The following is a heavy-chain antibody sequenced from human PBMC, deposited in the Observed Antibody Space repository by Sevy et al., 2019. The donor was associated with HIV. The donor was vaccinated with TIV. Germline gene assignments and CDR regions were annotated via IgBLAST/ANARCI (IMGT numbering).Heavy chain of an antibody. CDR1: GDSISSGGYY. CDR2: IYYTGST. Sequence: SETLSLTCTVSGDSISSGGYYWSWIRQHPGKGLEWIGYIYYTGSTYYNPSLKSRVAISVDTSKNQFSLKLSSVTAADTAVYYCARGRATVTHYYYYGKDVWGQGTTVTVSS. J-gene: IGHJ6*01. CDR3: ARGRATVTHYYYYGKDV. V-gene: IGHV4-31*03. D-gene: IGHD4-4*01.